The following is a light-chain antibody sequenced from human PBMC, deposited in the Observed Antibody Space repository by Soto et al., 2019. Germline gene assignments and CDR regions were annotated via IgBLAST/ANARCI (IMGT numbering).Light chain of an antibody. V-gene: IGKV1-5*01. Sequence: DIQMTQSPSTLSASVGDRVTITCRASKNINTWVAWYQQKPGKAPKLLIYDASSLETGVPSRFSGSGSGTEFTLSISSLQPDDVATYYCQHFNSYPWTFGQGTKVDIK. CDR1: KNINTW. CDR2: DAS. CDR3: QHFNSYPWT. J-gene: IGKJ1*01.